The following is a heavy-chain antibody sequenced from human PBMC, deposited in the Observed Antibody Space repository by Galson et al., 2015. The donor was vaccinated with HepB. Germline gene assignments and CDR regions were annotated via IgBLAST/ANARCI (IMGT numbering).Heavy chain of an antibody. V-gene: IGHV1-69*10. CDR1: GGTFSSYA. CDR2: IIPIFGIA. CDR3: ARPSSNLNIVVVLKDYYYYGMDV. J-gene: IGHJ6*02. Sequence: SVKVSCKASGGTFSSYAISWVRQAPGQGLEWMGGIIPIFGIANYAQKFQGRVTITADKSTSTAYMELSSLRSEDTAVYYCARPSSNLNIVVVLKDYYYYGMDVWGQGTTVTVSS. D-gene: IGHD2-2*01.